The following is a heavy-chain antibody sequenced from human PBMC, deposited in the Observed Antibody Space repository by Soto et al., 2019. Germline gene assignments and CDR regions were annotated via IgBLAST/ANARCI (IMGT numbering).Heavy chain of an antibody. CDR3: AAASSGYYYYYYYGMDV. D-gene: IGHD3-22*01. Sequence: ASVKVSCKASGFTFTSSAVQWVRQARGQRLEWIGWIVVGSGNTNYAQKFQERVTITRDMSTSTAYMELSSLRSEDTAVYYCAAASSGYYYYYYYGMDVWGQGTTVTVSS. J-gene: IGHJ6*02. V-gene: IGHV1-58*01. CDR2: IVVGSGNT. CDR1: GFTFTSSA.